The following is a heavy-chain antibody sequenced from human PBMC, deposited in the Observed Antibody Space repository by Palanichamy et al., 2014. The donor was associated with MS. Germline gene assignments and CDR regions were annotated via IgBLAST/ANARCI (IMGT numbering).Heavy chain of an antibody. CDR3: ARVEKSATPLFYEMDV. J-gene: IGHJ6*02. CDR1: GFTFTDYA. CDR2: ISFDGNNK. D-gene: IGHD2-15*01. V-gene: IGHV3-30-3*01. Sequence: QVQLEETGGGVVQPGRSLRLSCGVSGFTFTDYAMHWVRQAPGKGLEWVAVISFDGNNKNYADSVKGRFTIARDNSNNTLYLQMNSLRGDDTAVYYCARVEKSATPLFYEMDVWGQGTTVIVSS.